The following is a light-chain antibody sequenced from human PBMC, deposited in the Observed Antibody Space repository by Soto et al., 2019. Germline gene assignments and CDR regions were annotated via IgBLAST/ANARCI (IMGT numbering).Light chain of an antibody. CDR3: NSFTSSTTFV. CDR1: SSDVGGYDY. J-gene: IGLJ2*01. V-gene: IGLV2-14*01. Sequence: QSALTQPASVSGSPGQSITISCTGTSSDVGGYDYVSWYQQHPGEAPKLMLYRVTNRPSGVSDRFSGSKSGNTASLTISGLQAEDEADYYCNSFTSSTTFVFGGGTQLTV. CDR2: RVT.